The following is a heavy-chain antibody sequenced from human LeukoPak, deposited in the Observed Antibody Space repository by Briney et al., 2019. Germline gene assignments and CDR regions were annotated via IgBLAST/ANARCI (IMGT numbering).Heavy chain of an antibody. D-gene: IGHD3-16*01. CDR1: GGSFSTYY. J-gene: IGHJ4*02. V-gene: IGHV4-59*01. CDR3: ARVITVRGVIFDY. CDR2: IYYSGST. Sequence: SETLSLTCTVSGGSFSTYYWSWIRQPPGKGLEWIGYIYYSGSTSYNPSLKSRVAISVDTSKNQFSLNLSSVTAADTAVYYCARVITVRGVIFDYWGQGTLVTVSS.